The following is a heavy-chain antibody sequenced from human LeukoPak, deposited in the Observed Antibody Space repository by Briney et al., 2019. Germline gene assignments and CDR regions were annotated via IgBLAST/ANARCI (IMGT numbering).Heavy chain of an antibody. J-gene: IGHJ4*02. CDR3: AEGRSGFPPPPGY. CDR1: GFTFSSYS. V-gene: IGHV3-21*01. CDR2: ISSSSSYI. Sequence: PGGSLRLSCAASGFTFSSYSMNWVRQAPGKGLEWVSSISSSSSYIYYADSVKGRFTISRDNAKSSLYLQMNSLRAEDTAVYYCAEGRSGFPPPPGYWGQGTLVTVSS. D-gene: IGHD3-10*01.